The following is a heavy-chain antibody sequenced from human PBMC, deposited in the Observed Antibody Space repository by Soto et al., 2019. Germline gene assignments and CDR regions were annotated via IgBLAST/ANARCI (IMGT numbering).Heavy chain of an antibody. V-gene: IGHV3-30*18. D-gene: IGHD2-21*02. CDR3: AKDQARALTRYYYGMDV. CDR2: ISYDGSNK. CDR1: VFTFSSYG. J-gene: IGHJ6*01. Sequence: GGSLRLSCASSVFTFSSYGMHCVRHSPGKGLEWVAVISYDGSNKYYADSVKGRFTISRDNSKNTLYLQMNSLRAEDTAVYYCAKDQARALTRYYYGMDVWGQGTTVIVS.